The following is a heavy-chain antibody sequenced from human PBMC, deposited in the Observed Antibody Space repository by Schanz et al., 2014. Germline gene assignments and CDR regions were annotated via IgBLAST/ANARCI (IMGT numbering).Heavy chain of an antibody. V-gene: IGHV3-23*04. Sequence: EVQLVESGGGLIQPGGSLRLSCASSGFSFTTYAMSWVRQAPGKGLEWVSSISSGGGNTYYADAVRGRFTISRDNSKNTLYLQMNSLRAEDTAVYYCAKVRYSSGWRGDYFDEWGQGTLVTVAS. J-gene: IGHJ4*02. CDR3: AKVRYSSGWRGDYFDE. CDR1: GFSFTTYA. D-gene: IGHD6-25*01. CDR2: ISSGGGNT.